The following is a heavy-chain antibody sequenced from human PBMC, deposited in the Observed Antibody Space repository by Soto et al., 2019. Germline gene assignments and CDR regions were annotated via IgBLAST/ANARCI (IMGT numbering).Heavy chain of an antibody. J-gene: IGHJ5*02. CDR2: INPRGGST. D-gene: IGHD3-22*01. V-gene: IGHV1-46*01. CDR3: ARALLQYLGGFDP. CDR1: GYSFTGYY. Sequence: ASVKVSCKASGYSFTGYYLHWVRQAPGQGLEWMGIINPRGGSTSYAQKFQGRVTMTRDTSTSTVYMELSSLRSEDTAVYYCARALLQYLGGFDPWGQGTLVTVSS.